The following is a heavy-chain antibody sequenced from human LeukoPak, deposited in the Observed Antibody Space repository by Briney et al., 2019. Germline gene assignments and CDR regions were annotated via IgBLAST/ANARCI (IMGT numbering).Heavy chain of an antibody. J-gene: IGHJ3*02. CDR2: ISHIGRT. V-gene: IGHV4-59*11. CDR3: ARDLVTVTKGFDI. CDR1: GDSFSSHY. Sequence: PSETLSLTCAVSGDSFSSHYWTWIRQSPGTGLEWIGYISHIGRTNYNPSLKSRVTISIDTSKNQFSLKLRSVSAADAAVYYCARDLVTVTKGFDIWGQGTMVSVSS. D-gene: IGHD4-17*01.